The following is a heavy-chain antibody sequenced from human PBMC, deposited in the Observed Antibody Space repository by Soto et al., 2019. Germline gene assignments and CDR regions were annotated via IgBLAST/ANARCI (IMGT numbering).Heavy chain of an antibody. CDR3: ASLNGSFLSDFDN. V-gene: IGHV4-30-4*01. D-gene: IGHD2-8*01. CDR2: ISYGGYT. Sequence: QVQLQESGPGLVKPSQTLSLSCTVSGDSISSGDHYWSWNRQPPGKGQEWIAHISYGGYTFYNPSLQSRITMSVDTSKNQAYLKLSSVTAADTDVYYCASLNGSFLSDFDNWGQGTPVTVSS. CDR1: GDSISSGDHY. J-gene: IGHJ4*02.